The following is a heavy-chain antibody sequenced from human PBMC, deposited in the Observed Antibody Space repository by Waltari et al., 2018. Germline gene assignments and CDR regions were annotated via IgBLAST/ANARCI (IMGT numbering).Heavy chain of an antibody. CDR3: ARRLAYEGGAFDI. D-gene: IGHD2-21*01. Sequence: QVQLQQWGAGLLKPSETLSLTCAVYGGYFSGYYWSWIRQPPGKGLEWIGEINHSGSTNYNPSLKSRVTISVDTSKNQFSLKLSSVTAADTAVYYCARRLAYEGGAFDIWGQGTMVTVSS. V-gene: IGHV4-34*01. CDR1: GGYFSGYY. J-gene: IGHJ3*02. CDR2: INHSGST.